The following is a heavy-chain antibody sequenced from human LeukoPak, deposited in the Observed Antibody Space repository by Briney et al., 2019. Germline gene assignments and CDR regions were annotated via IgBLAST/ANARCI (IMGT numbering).Heavy chain of an antibody. CDR2: ITSKSSYT. J-gene: IGHJ4*02. Sequence: PGGSLRLSCAASGFTFSTYSMIWVRQAPGKGLEWVSSITSKSSYTYYADSVTGRFTVSRDNAKNSLYLQMNSLRAEDTAVYYCARALSTSGFYFDYWGQATLVTDSS. V-gene: IGHV3-21*01. D-gene: IGHD6-6*01. CDR3: ARALSTSGFYFDY. CDR1: GFTFSTYS.